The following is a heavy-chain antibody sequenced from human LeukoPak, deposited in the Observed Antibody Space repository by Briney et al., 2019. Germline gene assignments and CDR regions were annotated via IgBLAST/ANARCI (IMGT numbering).Heavy chain of an antibody. CDR3: AKGAGPPWFDP. CDR2: MSSSGIS. Sequence: SETLSLTCTVSNGSISSDTYFWSWIRQPAGKGLEWIGRMSSSGISTYSPSLKSRVTISIDTSRTQSSMNLNSVPAAETAVYYCAKGAGPPWFDPWGQGTLVTVSS. J-gene: IGHJ5*02. D-gene: IGHD6-19*01. CDR1: NGSISSDTYF. V-gene: IGHV4-61*02.